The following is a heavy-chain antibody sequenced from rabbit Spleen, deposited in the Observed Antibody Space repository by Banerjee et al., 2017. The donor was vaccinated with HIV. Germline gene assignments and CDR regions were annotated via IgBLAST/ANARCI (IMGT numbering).Heavy chain of an antibody. V-gene: IGHV1S40*01. CDR3: ARDLDGVIGWNLGW. D-gene: IGHD2-1*01. CDR1: GVSFSSSYW. CDR2: IYAGGSGSI. J-gene: IGHJ4*01. Sequence: QSLEESGGDLVKPGASLALTCTASGVSFSSSYWIWWVRQAPGKGLEWIGCIYAGGSGSIYYANWAKGRFTISKTSSTTVTLQMTSLTAADTATYFCARDLDGVIGWNLGWWGQGTLVTVS.